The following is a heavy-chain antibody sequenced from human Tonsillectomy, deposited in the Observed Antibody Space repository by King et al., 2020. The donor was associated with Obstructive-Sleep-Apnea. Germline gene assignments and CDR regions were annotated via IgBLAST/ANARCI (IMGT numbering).Heavy chain of an antibody. D-gene: IGHD5-12*01. V-gene: IGHV4-59*08. CDR1: GGSIAKYY. CDR3: AGHRGVDDSGGYGDYFDY. J-gene: IGHJ4*02. Sequence: VQLQESGPGLVKPSETLSLTCTVSGGSIAKYYWRWILQPPGKGLEWIGYMYYSGNTNLHPSLTSRVTISPDTSKIQFSLRLSSVTAADTAVYYCAGHRGVDDSGGYGDYFDYWGQGTLVTVSS. CDR2: MYYSGNT.